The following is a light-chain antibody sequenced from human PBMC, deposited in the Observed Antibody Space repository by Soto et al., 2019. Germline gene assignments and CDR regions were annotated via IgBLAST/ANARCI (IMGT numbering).Light chain of an antibody. V-gene: IGLV2-14*03. CDR1: SSDVGGYNF. Sequence: QSALTQPASVSGSPGQSIIISCTGTSSDVGGYNFVSWYQQHPGKAPKLMIYDVGNRPSGVSDRFSGSKSGNTASLTISGLHVEDEADYYCSSYAKSTTYVFGTGTKLTVL. CDR3: SSYAKSTTYV. CDR2: DVG. J-gene: IGLJ1*01.